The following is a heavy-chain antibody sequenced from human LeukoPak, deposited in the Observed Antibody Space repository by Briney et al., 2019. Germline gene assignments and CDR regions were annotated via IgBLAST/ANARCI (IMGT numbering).Heavy chain of an antibody. CDR3: ARHRNPAVSDY. D-gene: IGHD2/OR15-2a*01. J-gene: IGHJ4*02. Sequence: PGGSLRLACAVSGFTFTSYFIHWVRQAPGKGLVWVSRSNSDGSSTMYADSVKGRFTISRDNAKNTVYLQMDSLRAEDTAVYYCARHRNPAVSDYWGQGTLVTVSS. CDR1: GFTFTSYF. V-gene: IGHV3-74*03. CDR2: SNSDGSST.